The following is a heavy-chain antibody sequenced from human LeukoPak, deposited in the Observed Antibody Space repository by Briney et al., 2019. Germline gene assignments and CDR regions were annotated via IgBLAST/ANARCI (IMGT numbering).Heavy chain of an antibody. CDR2: ISGSGGST. V-gene: IGHV3-23*01. Sequence: GGSLRLSCAASGFTFNSYAMSWVRQAPGKRLEWVSVISGSGGSTYYADSVKGRFTISRDNSRNTLYLQMNSLRAEDTATYYCAKTGSFVVVLISTLGGAFDIWGQGTMVTVSS. J-gene: IGHJ3*02. CDR3: AKTGSFVVVLISTLGGAFDI. CDR1: GFTFNSYA. D-gene: IGHD4/OR15-4a*01.